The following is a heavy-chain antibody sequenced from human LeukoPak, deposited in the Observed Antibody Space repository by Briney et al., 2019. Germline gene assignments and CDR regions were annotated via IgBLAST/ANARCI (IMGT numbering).Heavy chain of an antibody. V-gene: IGHV1-69*04. CDR2: IIPILGIA. CDR1: GGTFSSYT. J-gene: IGHJ4*02. D-gene: IGHD3-16*01. CDR3: ARDLRGDRGDDY. Sequence: ASVKASCKASGGTFSSYTISWVRQAPGQGLEWMGRIIPILGIANYAQRFQGRVTITADKSTSTAYMELSSLRSEDTAVYYCARDLRGDRGDDYWGQGTLVTVSS.